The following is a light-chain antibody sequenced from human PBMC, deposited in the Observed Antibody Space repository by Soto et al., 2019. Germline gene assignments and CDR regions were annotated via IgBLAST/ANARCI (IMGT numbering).Light chain of an antibody. V-gene: IGKV1-8*01. CDR2: GAS. Sequence: AIRMTQSPPSMSTSTGDGVNITCRASQDIHIYLAWYQQKPGGAPKVLISGASTLQSGVPSRFSGSGSGTEFALTIRSLQAEDFANYYCQQYYSYPYTFGQGTKLEIK. CDR1: QDIHIY. CDR3: QQYYSYPYT. J-gene: IGKJ2*01.